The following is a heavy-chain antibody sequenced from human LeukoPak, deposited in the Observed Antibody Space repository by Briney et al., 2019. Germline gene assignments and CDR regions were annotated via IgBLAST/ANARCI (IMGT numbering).Heavy chain of an antibody. Sequence: GASVKVSCKASGYTFTGYYMHWVRQAPGQGLEWMGWINPNSGGTNYAQKFQGRVAMTRDTSISTAYMELSRLRSDDTAVYYCARCIAAAGRTDYWGQGTLVTVSS. D-gene: IGHD6-13*01. CDR3: ARCIAAAGRTDY. V-gene: IGHV1-2*02. J-gene: IGHJ4*02. CDR2: INPNSGGT. CDR1: GYTFTGYY.